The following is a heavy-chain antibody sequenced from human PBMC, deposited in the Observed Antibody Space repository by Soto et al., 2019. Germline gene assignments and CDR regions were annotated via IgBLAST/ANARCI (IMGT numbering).Heavy chain of an antibody. Sequence: GGSVRLSCAASGFKFDDYAMHWVRQAPGKGLEWVSGINFNSANTAYAESVKGRFTISRDNAKNSLYLQMNSLRAEDTAFYFCAKDLRTRWILGNFDSWGQVPLVTVST. CDR2: INFNSANT. V-gene: IGHV3-9*01. J-gene: IGHJ4*02. CDR3: AKDLRTRWILGNFDS. CDR1: GFKFDDYA. D-gene: IGHD1-1*01.